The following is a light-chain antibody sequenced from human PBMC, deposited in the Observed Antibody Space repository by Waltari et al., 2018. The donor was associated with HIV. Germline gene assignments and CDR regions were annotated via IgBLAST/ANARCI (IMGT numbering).Light chain of an antibody. J-gene: IGKJ3*01. CDR1: ESVSNY. Sequence: EIVLTQSPATLSLSPGARATLSCRAIESVSNYLSWCQQKPAQASRLLIYGAFNSATGIPARFRASGSGTDFTLTISSLEPEYFAVYYCQHRNNGAVFGPGTKVDI. V-gene: IGKV3-11*01. CDR3: QHRNNGAV. CDR2: GAF.